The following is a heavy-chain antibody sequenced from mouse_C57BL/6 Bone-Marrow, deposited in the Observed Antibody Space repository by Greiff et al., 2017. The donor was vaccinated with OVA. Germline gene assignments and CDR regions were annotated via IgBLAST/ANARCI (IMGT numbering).Heavy chain of an antibody. J-gene: IGHJ1*03. CDR2: INPSSGYT. V-gene: IGHV1-7*01. D-gene: IGHD1-1*01. Sequence: VQLQQSGAELAKPGASVKLSCKASGYTFTSYWMHWVKQRPGQGLEWIGYINPSSGYTKSNQKFKDKATLTADKSSSTAYIQLSSLTYEDSAVYYGARWLYGSYWYFDVWGTGTTVTVSS. CDR3: ARWLYGSYWYFDV. CDR1: GYTFTSYW.